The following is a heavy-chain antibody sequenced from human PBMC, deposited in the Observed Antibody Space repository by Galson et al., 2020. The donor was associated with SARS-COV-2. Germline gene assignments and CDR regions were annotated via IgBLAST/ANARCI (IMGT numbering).Heavy chain of an antibody. CDR1: GFTVSSNS. J-gene: IGHJ4*02. CDR3: VRDYIGYDF. V-gene: IGHV3-66*01. D-gene: IGHD3-16*01. CDR2: FHSGGST. Sequence: ETGGSLRLSCAASGFTVSSNSMSWVRQAPGKGLEWVSAFHSGGSTHYTDSVKGRFTISRDNSKNTLYLQMNSLRVEDTAVYYCVRDYIGYDFWGQGTLVTGSS.